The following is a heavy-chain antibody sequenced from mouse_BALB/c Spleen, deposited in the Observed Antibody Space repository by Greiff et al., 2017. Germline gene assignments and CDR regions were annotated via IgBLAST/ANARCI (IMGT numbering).Heavy chain of an antibody. CDR2: INPGSGGT. J-gene: IGHJ2*01. CDR3: ARAYVSSYNDY. CDR1: GYAFTNYL. Sequence: QVQLQQSGAELVRPGTSVKVSCKASGYAFTNYLIEWVKQRPGQGLEWIGVINPGSGGTNYNEKFKGKATLTADKSSSTAYMQLSSLTSYDSAVYFCARAYVSSYNDYWGQGTTLTVSS. V-gene: IGHV1-54*01. D-gene: IGHD1-1*01.